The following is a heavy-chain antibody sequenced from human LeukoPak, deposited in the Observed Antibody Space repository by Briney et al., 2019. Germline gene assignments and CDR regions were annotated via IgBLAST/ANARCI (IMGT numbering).Heavy chain of an antibody. CDR1: GYSISSGYY. Sequence: SETLSLTCTVSGYSISSGYYWGWIRQPPGKGLEWIGSIYHSGSTYYNPSLKRRVTISVDTSKNQFSLKLSSVTAADTAVYYCARGGYYDSSLDYWGQGTLVTVSS. CDR3: ARGGYYDSSLDY. D-gene: IGHD3-22*01. CDR2: IYHSGST. V-gene: IGHV4-38-2*02. J-gene: IGHJ4*02.